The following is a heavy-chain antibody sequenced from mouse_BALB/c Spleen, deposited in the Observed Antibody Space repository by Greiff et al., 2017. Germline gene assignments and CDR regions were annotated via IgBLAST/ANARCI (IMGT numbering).Heavy chain of an antibody. V-gene: IGHV1S56*01. CDR3: ASHITTVYYFDY. CDR2: IYPGNVNT. J-gene: IGHJ2*01. D-gene: IGHD1-1*01. CDR1: GYTFTSYY. Sequence: VQLQQSGPELVKPGASVRISCKASGYTFTSYYIHWVKQRPGQGLEWIGWIYPGNVNTKYNEKFKGKATLTADKSSSTAYMQLSSLTSEDSAVYFCASHITTVYYFDYWGQGTTLTVSS.